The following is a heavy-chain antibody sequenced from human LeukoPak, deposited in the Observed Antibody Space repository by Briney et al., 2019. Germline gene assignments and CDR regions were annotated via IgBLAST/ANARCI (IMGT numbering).Heavy chain of an antibody. V-gene: IGHV1-46*01. CDR2: INPSGGST. J-gene: IGHJ5*02. CDR1: GYTFTSYY. CDR3: ARDPCSGGSCNNWFDP. Sequence: GASVKVSCKASGYTFTSYYMHWVRQAPGQGLEWMGIINPSGGSTSYAQKFQGRVTMTRDTSTSTVYMELSSLRSEDTAMYYCARDPCSGGSCNNWFDPWGQGTLVTVSS. D-gene: IGHD2-15*01.